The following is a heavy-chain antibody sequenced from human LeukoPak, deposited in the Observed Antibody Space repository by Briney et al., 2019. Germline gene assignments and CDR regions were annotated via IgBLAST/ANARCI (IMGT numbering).Heavy chain of an antibody. CDR2: IYYSGST. CDR1: GGSISSSSYY. J-gene: IGHJ5*02. CDR3: ASSLGVLWFGELSSWFDP. Sequence: SETLSLTCTVSGGSISSSSYYWGWIRQPPGKGVEWIGSIYYSGSTYYNPSLKSRVTISVDTSKNQFSLKLSSVTAADTAVYYCASSLGVLWFGELSSWFDPWGQGTLVTVSS. D-gene: IGHD3-10*01. V-gene: IGHV4-39*07.